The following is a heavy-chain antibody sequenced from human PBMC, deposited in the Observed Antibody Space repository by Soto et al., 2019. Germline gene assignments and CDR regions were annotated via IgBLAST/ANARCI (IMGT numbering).Heavy chain of an antibody. CDR3: ATGLVLRFLEWLASGAFDI. CDR1: GYTLTELS. CDR2: FDPEDGET. Sequence: QVQLVQSGAEVQKPGASVKVSCKVSGYTLTELSMHWVRQAPGKGLEWMGGFDPEDGETIYAQKFQGRVTMTEDTSTDTAYMELSSLRSEDTAVYYCATGLVLRFLEWLASGAFDIWGQGTMVTVSS. V-gene: IGHV1-24*01. J-gene: IGHJ3*02. D-gene: IGHD3-3*01.